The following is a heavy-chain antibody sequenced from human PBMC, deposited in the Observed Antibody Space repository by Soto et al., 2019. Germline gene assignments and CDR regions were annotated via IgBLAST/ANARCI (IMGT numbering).Heavy chain of an antibody. Sequence: QVQLVESGGGVVQPGRSLRLSCAASGFTFSSYAMHWVRQAPGKGLEWVAVISYDGSNKYYADSVKGRFTISRDNSKNTLYLQMNSLRAEDTAVYYCAREYYGDYIAHDYWGQGTLVTVSS. CDR3: AREYYGDYIAHDY. J-gene: IGHJ4*02. CDR2: ISYDGSNK. CDR1: GFTFSSYA. V-gene: IGHV3-30-3*01. D-gene: IGHD4-17*01.